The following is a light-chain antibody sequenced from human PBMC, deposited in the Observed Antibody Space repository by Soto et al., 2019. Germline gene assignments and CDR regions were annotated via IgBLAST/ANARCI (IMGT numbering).Light chain of an antibody. CDR3: PQHHSFPWT. V-gene: IGKV1-5*03. J-gene: IGKJ1*01. CDR2: KAS. Sequence: DIQMTQSPSTLSASVGDRVTITCRASQSISSWLAWYQQKPGKAPKLLIYKASSLESGVTSRFSGSGSGTSFTLTLTSLHPDDHSTYYGPQHHSFPWTFGQGTKVEIQ. CDR1: QSISSW.